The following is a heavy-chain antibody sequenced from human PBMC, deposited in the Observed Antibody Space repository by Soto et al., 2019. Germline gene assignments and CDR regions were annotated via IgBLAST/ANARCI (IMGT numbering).Heavy chain of an antibody. CDR1: GYTFTSYY. Sequence: GASVKVSCKASGYTFTSYYMHWVRQAPGQGLEWMGIINPSGGSTSYAQKFQGRVTMTRDTSTSTVYMELSSLRSEDAAVYYCARDRSVYYDSSGYYSGSYYYGMDVWGQGTTVTVSS. CDR3: ARDRSVYYDSSGYYSGSYYYGMDV. D-gene: IGHD3-22*01. CDR2: INPSGGST. J-gene: IGHJ6*02. V-gene: IGHV1-46*01.